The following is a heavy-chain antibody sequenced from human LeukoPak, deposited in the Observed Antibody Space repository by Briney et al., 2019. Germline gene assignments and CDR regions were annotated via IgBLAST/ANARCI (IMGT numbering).Heavy chain of an antibody. CDR1: GGSISSGSYY. J-gene: IGHJ4*02. CDR2: IYTSGST. CDR3: ARGGITIFGVAASDY. D-gene: IGHD3-3*01. V-gene: IGHV4-61*02. Sequence: SQTLSLTCTVSGGSISSGSYYWSWIRQPAGKGLEWIGRIYTSGSTNYNPSLKSRVTISVDTSKNQFSLKLSSVTAADTAVYYCARGGITIFGVAASDYWGQGTLVTVSS.